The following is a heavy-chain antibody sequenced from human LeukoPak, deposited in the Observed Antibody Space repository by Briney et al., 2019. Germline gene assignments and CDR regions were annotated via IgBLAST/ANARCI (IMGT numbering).Heavy chain of an antibody. J-gene: IGHJ3*02. CDR2: INHSGST. Sequence: SETLSLTCAVYGGSFSGYYWSWIRQPPGKGLEWIGEINHSGSTNYNPSLKSRVTISVDTSKNQFSLKLSSVTAADTAVYYCARVRGQWLFDALDIWGQGTMVTVSS. V-gene: IGHV4-34*01. D-gene: IGHD6-19*01. CDR3: ARVRGQWLFDALDI. CDR1: GGSFSGYY.